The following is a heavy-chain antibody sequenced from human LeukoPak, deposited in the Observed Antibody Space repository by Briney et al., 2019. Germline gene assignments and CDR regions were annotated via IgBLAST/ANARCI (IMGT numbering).Heavy chain of an antibody. CDR3: ARGRFPKGFLVVTTTFYFDY. D-gene: IGHD2-21*02. J-gene: IGHJ4*02. CDR1: GYTFIGNY. CDR2: TNPNSGGT. Sequence: GASVKVSCKASGYTFIGNYIHWLRQAPGQGLEWMGWTNPNSGGTHYAQKFQGRATMTRDTSISTVYMELNRLTSDDTAAYYCARGRFPKGFLVVTTTFYFDYWGQGTLVTVSS. V-gene: IGHV1-2*02.